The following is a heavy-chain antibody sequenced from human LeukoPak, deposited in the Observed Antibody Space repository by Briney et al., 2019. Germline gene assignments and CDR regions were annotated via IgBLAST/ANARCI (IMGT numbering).Heavy chain of an antibody. Sequence: SETLSLTCTVSGYSIRSGYYWGWIRQPPGKGLEWIGTMYHSGYTYYNPSLKSRVTISVDTSKNQFSLKLRSVTAADTAVYFCARLLIGGFQLPDYWGQGTLATVSS. D-gene: IGHD2-2*01. J-gene: IGHJ4*02. CDR3: ARLLIGGFQLPDY. V-gene: IGHV4-38-2*02. CDR2: MYHSGYT. CDR1: GYSIRSGYY.